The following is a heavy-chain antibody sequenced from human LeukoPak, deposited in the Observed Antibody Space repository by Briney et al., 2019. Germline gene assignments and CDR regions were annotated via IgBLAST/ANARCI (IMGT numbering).Heavy chain of an antibody. CDR1: GFTFSSYA. Sequence: PGGSLRLSCAASGFTFSSYAMHWVRQAPGKGLEWVAVISYDGSNKYYADSVKGRFTISRDNSKNTLYLQMNSLRAEDTAVYYCAKRAPLVRGRTDYQYGMDVWGQGTTVTVSS. D-gene: IGHD3-10*01. CDR3: AKRAPLVRGRTDYQYGMDV. J-gene: IGHJ6*02. V-gene: IGHV3-30-3*02. CDR2: ISYDGSNK.